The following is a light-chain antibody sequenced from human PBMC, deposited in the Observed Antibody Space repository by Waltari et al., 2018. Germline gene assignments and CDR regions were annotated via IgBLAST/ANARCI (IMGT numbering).Light chain of an antibody. V-gene: IGLV2-8*01. Sequence: QSAMTQPPSACGSPGQSVTLACTGTVSEVSTSSSVSWYQQHPGKAPKLMIYEVTERPPGVPDRFSGSKSGNTASRTVARVYAEDAADYYCCLFAGSNIVVFGGGNKLTVL. CDR1: VSEVSTSSS. CDR2: EVT. J-gene: IGLJ2*01. CDR3: CLFAGSNIVV.